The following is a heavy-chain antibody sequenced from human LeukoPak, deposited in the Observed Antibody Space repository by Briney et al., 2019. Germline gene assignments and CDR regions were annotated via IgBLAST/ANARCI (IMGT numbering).Heavy chain of an antibody. CDR3: ARGGATVTTWFAY. D-gene: IGHD4-17*01. CDR1: GFTFSDYY. V-gene: IGHV3-21*01. Sequence: GGSLRLSCAASGFTFSDYYMSWVRQAPGKGLEWVSSISSSSSYIYYADSVKGRFTISRDNAKNSLYLQMNSLRAEDTAVYYCARGGATVTTWFAYWGQGTLVTVSS. CDR2: ISSSSSYI. J-gene: IGHJ4*02.